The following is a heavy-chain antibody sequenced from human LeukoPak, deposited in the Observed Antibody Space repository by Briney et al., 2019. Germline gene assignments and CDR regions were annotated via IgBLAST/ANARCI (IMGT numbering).Heavy chain of an antibody. J-gene: IGHJ4*02. D-gene: IGHD3-10*01. CDR2: IKQDGSEK. CDR3: AKVAKYYYGSETYYFFEH. V-gene: IGHV3-7*01. Sequence: GGSLRLSCAASGFTYSSYWMSWVRQAPGKGLEWVANIKQDGSEKNYMDSVKGRFTISRDNAKNSLDLQMNSLRVEDTAVYYCAKVAKYYYGSETYYFFEHWGQGTPVTASS. CDR1: GFTYSSYW.